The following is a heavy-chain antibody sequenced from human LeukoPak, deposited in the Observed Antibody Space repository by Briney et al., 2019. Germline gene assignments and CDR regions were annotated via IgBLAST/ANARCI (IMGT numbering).Heavy chain of an antibody. CDR1: GGSISSHY. D-gene: IGHD1-7*01. V-gene: IGHV4-59*11. J-gene: IGHJ4*02. CDR2: IYYSGST. CDR3: ARVVLRKGWNYGGPSDY. Sequence: SETLSLTCTVSGGSISSHYWSWIRQPPGKGLEWIGYIYYSGSTNYNPSLKSRVTISVDTSKNQFSLKLSSVTAADTAVYYCARVVLRKGWNYGGPSDYWGQGTLVTVSS.